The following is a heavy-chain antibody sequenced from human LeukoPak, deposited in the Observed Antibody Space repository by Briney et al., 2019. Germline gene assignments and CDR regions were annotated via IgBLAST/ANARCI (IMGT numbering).Heavy chain of an antibody. J-gene: IGHJ6*03. V-gene: IGHV1-69*06. CDR1: GGTFSSYA. CDR2: IIHIFGTA. CDR3: ARDLEAGEGGYSYGLPHYYMDV. Sequence: SVKVSCKASGGTFSSYAISWVRQAPGQGLEWMGRIIHIFGTANYAQKFQGRVTITADKSTSTAYMELSSLRSEDTAVYYCARDLEAGEGGYSYGLPHYYMDVWGKGTTVTVSS. D-gene: IGHD5-18*01.